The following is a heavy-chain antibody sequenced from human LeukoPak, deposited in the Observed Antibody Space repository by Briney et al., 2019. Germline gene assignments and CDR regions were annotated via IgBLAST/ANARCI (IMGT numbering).Heavy chain of an antibody. J-gene: IGHJ5*02. CDR2: IYTSGST. CDR3: ARDLSSSSWFPGFDP. Sequence: SETLSLTCTVSGGSISSYYWSWIRQPAGKGLEWIGRIYTSGSTNYNPSLKSRVTMSVDTSKNQFSLKLSSVTAADTAVYYCARDLSSSSWFPGFDPWGQGTLVTVSS. CDR1: GGSISSYY. D-gene: IGHD6-13*01. V-gene: IGHV4-4*07.